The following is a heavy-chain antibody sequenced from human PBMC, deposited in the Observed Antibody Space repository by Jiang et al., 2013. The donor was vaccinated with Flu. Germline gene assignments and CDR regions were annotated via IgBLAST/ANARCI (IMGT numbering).Heavy chain of an antibody. V-gene: IGHV4-39*01. D-gene: IGHD1-26*01. J-gene: IGHJ4*02. Sequence: LKSRVTISVDTSKNQFSLKLSSVTAADTAVYYCARQIVGAETRTLDYWGQGTLVTVSS. CDR3: ARQIVGAETRTLDY.